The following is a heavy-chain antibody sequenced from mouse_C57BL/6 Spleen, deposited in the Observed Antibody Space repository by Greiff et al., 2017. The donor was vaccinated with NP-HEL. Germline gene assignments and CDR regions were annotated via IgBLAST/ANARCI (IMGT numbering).Heavy chain of an antibody. CDR3: ARIEGYYYGSSNWYFDV. CDR1: GYTFTDYN. CDR2: INPNNGGT. V-gene: IGHV1-18*01. D-gene: IGHD1-1*01. J-gene: IGHJ1*03. Sequence: EVQLQQSGPELVKPGASVKIPCKASGYTFTDYNMDWVKQSHGKSLEWIGDINPNNGGTIYNQKFKGKATLTVDKSSSTAYMELLSLTSEDTAVYYCARIEGYYYGSSNWYFDVWGTGTTVTVSS.